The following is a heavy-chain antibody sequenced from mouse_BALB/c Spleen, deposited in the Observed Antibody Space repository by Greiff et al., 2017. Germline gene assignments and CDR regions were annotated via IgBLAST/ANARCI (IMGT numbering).Heavy chain of an antibody. CDR2: IYPGNSDT. V-gene: IGHV1-5*01. CDR3: TREANWDAMDY. J-gene: IGHJ4*01. D-gene: IGHD4-1*01. CDR1: GYTFTSYW. Sequence: VQLQQSGPELVKPGASVKMSCKASGYTFTSYWMHWVKQRPGQGLEWIGAIYPGNSDTSYNQKFKGKAKLTAVTSTSTAYMELSSLTNEDSAVYYCTREANWDAMDYWGQGTSVTVSS.